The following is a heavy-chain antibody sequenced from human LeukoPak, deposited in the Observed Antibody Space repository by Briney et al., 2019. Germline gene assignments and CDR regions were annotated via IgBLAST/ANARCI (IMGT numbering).Heavy chain of an antibody. J-gene: IGHJ5*02. D-gene: IGHD3-3*01. CDR1: GGTFSSYA. CDR2: IIPIFGTA. CDR3: ARDLRFLEWLSQRHWFDP. V-gene: IGHV1-69*13. Sequence: SVKVCCKASGGTFSSYAISWVRQAPGRGLEWMGGIIPIFGTANYAQKFQGRVTITADESTSTAYMELSSLRSEDTAVYYCARDLRFLEWLSQRHWFDPWGQGTLVTVSS.